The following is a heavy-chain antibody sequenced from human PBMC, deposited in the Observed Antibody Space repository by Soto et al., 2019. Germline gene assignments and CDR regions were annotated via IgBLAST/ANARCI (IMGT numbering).Heavy chain of an antibody. D-gene: IGHD3-3*01. J-gene: IGHJ4*02. CDR2: IYPGDSDT. V-gene: IGHV5-51*01. CDR1: GYSFITYW. Sequence: PGESLKISCKGSGYSFITYWIGWVRQMPGKGLEWMGIIYPGDSDTRYSPSPQGQVTISAEKSISTVYLQWSSLKASDTAMYYCARSSLSGSTSPFDYWGRGTLVTVSS. CDR3: ARSSLSGSTSPFDY.